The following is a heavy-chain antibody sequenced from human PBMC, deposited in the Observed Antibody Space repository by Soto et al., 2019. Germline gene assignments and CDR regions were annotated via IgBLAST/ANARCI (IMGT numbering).Heavy chain of an antibody. CDR1: CGSIISGDYY. Sequence: SETLPLTCTFSCGSIISGDYYWSWIRQPPGKGLEWIGYIYYSGSTYYNPSLKSRVTISVDTSKNQFSLKLSSVTAADTAVYYCARGNDFWSGYFYYYYGMDVWGQGTTVTVSS. J-gene: IGHJ6*02. V-gene: IGHV4-30-4*01. CDR3: ARGNDFWSGYFYYYYGMDV. D-gene: IGHD3-3*01. CDR2: IYYSGST.